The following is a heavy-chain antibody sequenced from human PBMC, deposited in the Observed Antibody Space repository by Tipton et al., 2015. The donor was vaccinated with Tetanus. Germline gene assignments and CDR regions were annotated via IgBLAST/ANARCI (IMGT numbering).Heavy chain of an antibody. D-gene: IGHD6-13*01. CDR3: ARDPGIASAGLWFDP. CDR1: GGSLSSSH. CDR2: ITYSWAT. J-gene: IGHJ5*02. V-gene: IGHV4-59*01. Sequence: TLSLTCTVSGGSLSSSHWAWIRQPPGKGLEWLGKITYSWATNNNPPLKSRVTISLDTSTKQFSLKLTSAAAAATAVYYSARDPGIASAGLWFDPWGQGTLVTVSS.